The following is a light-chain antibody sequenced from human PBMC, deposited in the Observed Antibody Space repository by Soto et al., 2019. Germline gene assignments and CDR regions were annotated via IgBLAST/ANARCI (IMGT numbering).Light chain of an antibody. CDR2: STN. CDR1: SGSVSTSYY. Sequence: TVVNQEPSFSVSPGGTVTLTCGLSSGSVSTSYYPSWYQQTPGQAPRTLIYSTNTRSSGVPDRFSGPILGNKAALTITGAQADDESDYYCVLYRGSGIWVFCGGTNLTLL. J-gene: IGLJ2*01. CDR3: VLYRGSGIWV. V-gene: IGLV8-61*01.